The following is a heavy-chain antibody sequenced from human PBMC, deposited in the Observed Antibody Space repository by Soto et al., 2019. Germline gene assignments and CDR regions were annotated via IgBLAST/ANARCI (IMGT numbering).Heavy chain of an antibody. CDR3: ARSGAYFYYYGMDV. Sequence: QVQLVQSGAEVKKPGASVKVSCKASGYTFSSYGISWVRQAPGQGLEWMGWISAYNGNTNYAQKIQARVTMTTDTSTTTAYMELRSLRSDDTAVYYCARSGAYFYYYGMDVWGQGTTVTVSS. V-gene: IGHV1-18*01. D-gene: IGHD7-27*01. CDR2: ISAYNGNT. CDR1: GYTFSSYG. J-gene: IGHJ6*02.